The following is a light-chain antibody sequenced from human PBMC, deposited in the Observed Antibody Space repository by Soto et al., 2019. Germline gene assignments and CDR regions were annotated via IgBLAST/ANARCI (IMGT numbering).Light chain of an antibody. CDR3: QQYGSSPPFT. CDR2: GAS. Sequence: IVLTQSPGTLSLSPGDRATLSCRASQSVSSSYLAWYQQTPGEAPMLLIYGASSRATGIPDRFSDSGSGTVFTLTISILEPEDFAVYYCQQYGSSPPFTFGPGTKVNIK. V-gene: IGKV3-20*01. CDR1: QSVSSSY. J-gene: IGKJ3*01.